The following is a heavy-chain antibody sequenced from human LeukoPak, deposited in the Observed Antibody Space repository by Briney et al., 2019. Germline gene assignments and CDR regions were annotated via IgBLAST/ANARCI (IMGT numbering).Heavy chain of an antibody. CDR3: AREGSYLGHFDY. Sequence: PSETLSLTCTVSGCSISSYYWSWIRQPAGKGLEWIGRIYTSGSTNYNPSLKSRVTMSVDTSRNQFSLKLSSVTAADTAVYYCAREGSYLGHFDYWGQGTLVTVSS. D-gene: IGHD1-26*01. CDR1: GCSISSYY. J-gene: IGHJ4*02. CDR2: IYTSGST. V-gene: IGHV4-4*07.